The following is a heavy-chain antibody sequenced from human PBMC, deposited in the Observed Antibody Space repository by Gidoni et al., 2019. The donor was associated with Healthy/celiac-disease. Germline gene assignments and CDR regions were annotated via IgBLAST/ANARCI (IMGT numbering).Heavy chain of an antibody. Sequence: QVQLQESGPGLVKPSETLSLTCTVAGGSISSYYWSWIRQPPGKGLEWIGYIYYSGSTNYNPSLKSRVTISVDTSKNQFSLKLSSVTAADTAVYYCARDLTYYDILTGYYLGWFDPWGQGTLVTVSS. CDR1: GGSISSYY. J-gene: IGHJ5*02. V-gene: IGHV4-59*01. CDR2: IYYSGST. D-gene: IGHD3-9*01. CDR3: ARDLTYYDILTGYYLGWFDP.